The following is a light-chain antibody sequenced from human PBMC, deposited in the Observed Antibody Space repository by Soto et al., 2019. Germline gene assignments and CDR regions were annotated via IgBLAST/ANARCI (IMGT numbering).Light chain of an antibody. CDR3: AAWDDSLNGLYV. CDR1: SSNIGSNT. CDR2: SNN. J-gene: IGLJ1*01. Sequence: QSVLTQPPSASWTPGQRVTISCSGSSSNIGSNTVNWYQQLPGTAPKLLIYSNNQRPSGVPDRFSGSKSGTSASLAISGLQSEDEADYYCAAWDDSLNGLYVFGTRTKLTVL. V-gene: IGLV1-44*01.